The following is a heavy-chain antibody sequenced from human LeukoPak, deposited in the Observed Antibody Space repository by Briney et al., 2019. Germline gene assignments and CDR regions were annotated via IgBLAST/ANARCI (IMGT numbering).Heavy chain of an antibody. J-gene: IGHJ3*01. Sequence: GGSLRLSCAASAFNFNDYAMGWARQSPGKGLEWVSCIRSSGDFTYNADSVKGRFTLSRDNSKKILYMQMNSLRADDTAVYFCGRLSGGDCFSDFFDLWGQGTRVTVSS. CDR2: IRSSGDFT. CDR1: AFNFNDYA. V-gene: IGHV3-23*01. CDR3: GRLSGGDCFSDFFDL. D-gene: IGHD2-21*02.